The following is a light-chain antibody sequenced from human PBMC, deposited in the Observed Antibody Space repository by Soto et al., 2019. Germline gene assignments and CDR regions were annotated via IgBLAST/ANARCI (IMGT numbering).Light chain of an antibody. V-gene: IGLV2-8*01. CDR3: SSYVGTNSYV. CDR2: EVY. CDR1: SSDVGGYNY. J-gene: IGLJ1*01. Sequence: QSALTQPPSASGSPGQSVTISCTGTSSDVGGYNYVSWYQQHPGKAPKLIIYEVYKRPSGVPDRFSGSKSGNTAALTVSRLQAEDEADYYCSSYVGTNSYVFGTGTKVTVL.